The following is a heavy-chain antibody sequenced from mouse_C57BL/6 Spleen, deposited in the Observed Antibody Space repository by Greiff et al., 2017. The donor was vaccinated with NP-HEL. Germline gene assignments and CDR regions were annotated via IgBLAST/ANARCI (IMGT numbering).Heavy chain of an antibody. Sequence: EVQLQQSGPELVKPGASVKISCKASGYTFTDYYMNWVKQSHGKSLEWIGDINPNNGGTSYIQKFKGKATLTVDKSSSTAYMELRSLTSEDSAVYYCARGGSTMITRGGGYYAMDYWGQGTSVTVSS. V-gene: IGHV1-26*01. CDR2: INPNNGGT. CDR1: GYTFTDYY. J-gene: IGHJ4*01. D-gene: IGHD2-4*01. CDR3: ARGGSTMITRGGGYYAMDY.